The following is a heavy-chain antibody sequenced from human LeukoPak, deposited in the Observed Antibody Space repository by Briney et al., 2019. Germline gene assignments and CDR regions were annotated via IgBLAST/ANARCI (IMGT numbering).Heavy chain of an antibody. V-gene: IGHV4-61*02. CDR2: IYTSGSH. Sequence: SQTLSLTCTVSGGSISSGSYYWSWIRQPAGKGLEWIGRIYTSGSHNYNPSLKSRVTISVDTAKNQFSLKLSSVTAADTAVYYCAREGPISGSYAAFDIWGQGTMVTVSS. CDR3: AREGPISGSYAAFDI. CDR1: GGSISSGSYY. J-gene: IGHJ3*02. D-gene: IGHD1-26*01.